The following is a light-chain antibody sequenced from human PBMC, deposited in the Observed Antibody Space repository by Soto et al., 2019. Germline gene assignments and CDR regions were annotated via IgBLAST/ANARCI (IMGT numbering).Light chain of an antibody. CDR2: GAT. V-gene: IGKV3-15*01. J-gene: IGKJ2*01. Sequence: EIVMTQSPATLSVSPGERATLSCRASQTVGNSLAWYQQKPGQAPRLLIYGATTRATGIPARFSGSGSGTDFPLTISSLQSEDFAVYYCQHYNNWPPYTFGQGTKVEIK. CDR1: QTVGNS. CDR3: QHYNNWPPYT.